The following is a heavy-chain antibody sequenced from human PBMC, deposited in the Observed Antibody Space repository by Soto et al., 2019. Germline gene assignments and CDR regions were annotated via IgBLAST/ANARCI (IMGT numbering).Heavy chain of an antibody. Sequence: PGGSLRLSCAASGFTFSSYGMHWVRQAPGKGLEWVAVISYDGSNKYYADSVKGRFTISRDNSKNTLYLQMNSLRAEDTAVYYCAKRDIWAHDAFDIWGQGTMVTVSS. CDR1: GFTFSSYG. V-gene: IGHV3-30*18. CDR2: ISYDGSNK. CDR3: AKRDIWAHDAFDI. J-gene: IGHJ3*02. D-gene: IGHD2-15*01.